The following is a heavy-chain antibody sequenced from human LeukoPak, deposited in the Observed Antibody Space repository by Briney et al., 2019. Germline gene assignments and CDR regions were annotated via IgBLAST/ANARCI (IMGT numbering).Heavy chain of an antibody. CDR3: ARENSSGWYNY. Sequence: PSETLSLTCTVSGGSISSGSYYWSWIRQPAGKGLEWVGRIYTSGSTNYNPSLKSRVTISVDTSKNQFSLKLSSVTAADTAVYYCARENSSGWYNYWGQGTLVTVSS. J-gene: IGHJ4*02. D-gene: IGHD6-19*01. CDR2: IYTSGST. CDR1: GGSISSGSYY. V-gene: IGHV4-61*02.